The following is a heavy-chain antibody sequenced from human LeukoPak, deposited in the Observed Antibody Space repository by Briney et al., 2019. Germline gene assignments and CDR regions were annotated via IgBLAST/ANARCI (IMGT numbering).Heavy chain of an antibody. D-gene: IGHD1-26*01. CDR3: ARDVVGATYFHL. Sequence: ETLSLTCTVSGASVTSGSYYWTWIRQPPGKGLEWIGHHYYSGSTNYNPSLKSRVTISKDTSKNQFSLKVTSVTAADTAVYYCARDVVGATYFHLWGQGALVTVS. V-gene: IGHV4-61*01. J-gene: IGHJ1*01. CDR1: GASVTSGSYY. CDR2: HYYSGST.